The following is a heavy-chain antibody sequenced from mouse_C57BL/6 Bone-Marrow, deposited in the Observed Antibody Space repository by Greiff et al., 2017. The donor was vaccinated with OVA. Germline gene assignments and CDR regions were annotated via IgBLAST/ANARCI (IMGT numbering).Heavy chain of an antibody. D-gene: IGHD2-3*01. CDR3: TTFDGYYPAWFAY. Sequence: VQLQQSGAELVRPGASVKLSCTASGFNIKDDYMHWVKQRPEQGLEWIGWIDPENGDTAYASKFQGKATITADTSSNTAYLQLSSLTSEDTAVYYGTTFDGYYPAWFAYWGQGTLVTVSA. J-gene: IGHJ3*01. V-gene: IGHV14-4*01. CDR1: GFNIKDDY. CDR2: IDPENGDT.